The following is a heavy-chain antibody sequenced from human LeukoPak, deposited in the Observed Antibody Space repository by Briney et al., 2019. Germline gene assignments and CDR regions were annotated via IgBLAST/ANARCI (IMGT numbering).Heavy chain of an antibody. CDR1: GYRFTNYW. Sequence: GESLKISCKGSGYRFTNYWIGGVRQMPGKGLEWMGIIYPGDSDTRYSPSFQGQVTISADKSISTAYLQWSSLKASDTAMYYCAKSGWPYYFDYWGQGTLVTVSS. D-gene: IGHD6-19*01. V-gene: IGHV5-51*01. CDR2: IYPGDSDT. J-gene: IGHJ4*02. CDR3: AKSGWPYYFDY.